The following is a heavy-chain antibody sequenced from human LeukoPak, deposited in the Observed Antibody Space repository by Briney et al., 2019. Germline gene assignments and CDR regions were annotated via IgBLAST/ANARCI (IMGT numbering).Heavy chain of an antibody. CDR2: IYYSGHT. D-gene: IGHD1-26*01. V-gene: IGHV4-39*01. CDR3: AAPSGPTYYSPVDF. Sequence: SETLSLTCTVSGAPITTSNHYWGWIRQTPGKTLEWIANIYYSGHTLYNPSLKSRALISVDTSSNQFSLRLTSVTAADTAVYYWAAPSGPTYYSPVDFWGQGTSVSVSS. J-gene: IGHJ4*02. CDR1: GAPITTSNHY.